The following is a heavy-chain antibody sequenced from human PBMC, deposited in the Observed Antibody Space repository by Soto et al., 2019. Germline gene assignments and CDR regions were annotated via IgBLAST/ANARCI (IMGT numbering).Heavy chain of an antibody. CDR2: ISANNGHT. Sequence: ASVKVSCKASGYIFTNYGITWVRQAPGQGLEWMGWISANNGHTNYAQKFQGRVTMTTDTSTSTAYMELRSLRSDDTAVYYCARDFMGATSRKDYWGQGTLVTVSS. V-gene: IGHV1-18*01. CDR1: GYIFTNYG. D-gene: IGHD1-26*01. J-gene: IGHJ4*02. CDR3: ARDFMGATSRKDY.